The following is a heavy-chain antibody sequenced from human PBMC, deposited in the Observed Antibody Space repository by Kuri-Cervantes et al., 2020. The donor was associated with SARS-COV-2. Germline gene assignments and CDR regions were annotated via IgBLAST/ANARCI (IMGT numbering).Heavy chain of an antibody. Sequence: SETLSLTCTVSGGSISSSSYYWGWIRQPAGKGLEWIGRIYTSGSTNYNPSLKSRVTISVDTSKNQFSLKLSSVTAADTAVYYCARSDILTGYYNWFDPWAQGTLVTVSS. J-gene: IGHJ5*02. CDR2: IYTSGST. V-gene: IGHV4-61*02. CDR3: ARSDILTGYYNWFDP. CDR1: GGSISSSSYY. D-gene: IGHD3-9*01.